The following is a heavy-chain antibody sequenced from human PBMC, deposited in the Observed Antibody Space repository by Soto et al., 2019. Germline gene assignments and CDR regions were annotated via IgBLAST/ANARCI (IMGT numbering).Heavy chain of an antibody. D-gene: IGHD2-15*01. Sequence: PGGSLRLSCAASGFTVSSNYMSWVRQAPGKGLEWVSVIYSGGSTYYADSVKGRFTISRDNSKNTLYLQMNSLRAEDTAVYYCARLMGSYYYYGVDVWGQGTTVTVS. V-gene: IGHV3-53*01. CDR1: GFTVSSNY. CDR3: ARLMGSYYYYGVDV. CDR2: IYSGGST. J-gene: IGHJ6*02.